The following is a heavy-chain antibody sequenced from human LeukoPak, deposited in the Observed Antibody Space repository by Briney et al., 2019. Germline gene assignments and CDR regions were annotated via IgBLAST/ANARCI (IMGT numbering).Heavy chain of an antibody. Sequence: GGSLRLSCAASGFTFSSYAMHWVRQAPGKGLEWVAVISYDGSNKYYADSVKGRFTISRDNSKNTLYLQMNSLRAEDTAVYYCASLTVTHEYWGQGTLVTVSS. D-gene: IGHD4-17*01. CDR3: ASLTVTHEY. J-gene: IGHJ4*02. CDR1: GFTFSSYA. V-gene: IGHV3-30-3*01. CDR2: ISYDGSNK.